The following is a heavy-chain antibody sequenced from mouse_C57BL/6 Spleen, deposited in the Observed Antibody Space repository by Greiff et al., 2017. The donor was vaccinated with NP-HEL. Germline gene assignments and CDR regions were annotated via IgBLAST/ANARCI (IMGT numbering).Heavy chain of an antibody. CDR2: INPNNGGT. CDR3: ARTPIYYYGSSFSMDY. J-gene: IGHJ4*01. V-gene: IGHV1-26*01. CDR1: GYTFTDYY. Sequence: EVQLQQSGPELVKPGASVKISCKASGYTFTDYYMNWVKQSHGKSLEWIGDINPNNGGTSYNQKFKGKATLTVDKSSSTAYMELRSLTSEDSAVYYCARTPIYYYGSSFSMDYWGQGTSVTVSS. D-gene: IGHD1-1*01.